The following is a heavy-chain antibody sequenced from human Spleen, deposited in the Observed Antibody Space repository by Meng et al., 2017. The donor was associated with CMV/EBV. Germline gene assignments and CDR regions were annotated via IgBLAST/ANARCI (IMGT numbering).Heavy chain of an antibody. CDR3: ALELDCRSTSCYGEDWFDP. CDR1: GGSFSGYY. Sequence: SETLSLTCAVYGGSFSGYYWSWIRQPPGKGLEWIGSIHYSGSTYYNPSLKSRVTISVDTSKNQFSLKLSSVTAADTAVYYCALELDCRSTSCYGEDWFDPWGQGTLVTVSS. CDR2: IHYSGST. D-gene: IGHD2-2*01. V-gene: IGHV4-34*01. J-gene: IGHJ5*02.